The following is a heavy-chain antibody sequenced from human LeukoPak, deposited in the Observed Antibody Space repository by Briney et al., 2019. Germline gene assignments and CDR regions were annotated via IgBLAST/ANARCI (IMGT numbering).Heavy chain of an antibody. CDR1: GGTFSSYA. Sequence: SVTVSCKASGGTFSSYAISWVRQAPGQGLEWMGGIIPIFGTANYAQKFQGRVTITADESTSTAYMELSSLRSEDTAVYYCAKAMSYYYYYYGMDVWGQGTTVTVSS. CDR2: IIPIFGTA. CDR3: AKAMSYYYYYYGMDV. D-gene: IGHD5/OR15-5a*01. V-gene: IGHV1-69*13. J-gene: IGHJ6*02.